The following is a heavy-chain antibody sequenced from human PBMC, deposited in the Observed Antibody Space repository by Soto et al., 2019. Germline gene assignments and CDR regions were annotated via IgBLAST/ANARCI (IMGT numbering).Heavy chain of an antibody. CDR1: TFSRYD. J-gene: IGHJ6*02. D-gene: IGHD2-2*01. CDR2: VGTAGDT. Sequence: TFSRYDMHWVRQAPGKGLEWVSAVGTAGDTYYSGSVKGRFTASRDNAKNSLFLQLSSLRAGDTAVYYCTRDKGYCSSTRCPTKVYHFAMDVWGQGTTVTVSS. CDR3: TRDKGYCSSTRCPTKVYHFAMDV. V-gene: IGHV3-13*01.